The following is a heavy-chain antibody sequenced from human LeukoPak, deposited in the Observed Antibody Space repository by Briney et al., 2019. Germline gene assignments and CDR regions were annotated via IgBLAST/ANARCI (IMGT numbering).Heavy chain of an antibody. CDR3: ARDFRETQRRSMRRYYYYYMDV. Sequence: SETLSLTCTVSGGSISSDDYYWSWIRQPAGKGLEWIGRVYTSGSTNYNPSLRSRVTISVDTSKNQFSLKLSSVTAADTAVYYCARDFRETQRRSMRRYYYYYMDVWGKGTTVTVSS. D-gene: IGHD5-24*01. CDR2: VYTSGST. CDR1: GGSISSDDYY. V-gene: IGHV4-61*02. J-gene: IGHJ6*03.